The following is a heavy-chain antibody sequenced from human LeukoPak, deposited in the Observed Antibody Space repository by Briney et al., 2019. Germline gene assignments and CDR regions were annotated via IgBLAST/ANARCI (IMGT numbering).Heavy chain of an antibody. V-gene: IGHV4-38-2*02. J-gene: IGHJ4*02. Sequence: PSETLSLTCTVSGYSISSGYYWGWIRQPPGKGLEWIGNTYHSGRTYSNPSLKSRVTISVDTPKNQFSLKLTSVTAADTAVYYCARAKGYCSGNTCDSPFDSWGQGTLVTVSS. CDR2: TYHSGRT. CDR1: GYSISSGYY. D-gene: IGHD2-15*01. CDR3: ARAKGYCSGNTCDSPFDS.